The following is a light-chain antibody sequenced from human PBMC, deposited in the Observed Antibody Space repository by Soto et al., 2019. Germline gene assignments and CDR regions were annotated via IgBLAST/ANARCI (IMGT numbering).Light chain of an antibody. V-gene: IGKV1-39*01. CDR3: QQSYSTPRT. J-gene: IGKJ1*01. CDR1: QIISNS. Sequence: IPMTQSPSSLSASVGDTVTITCRASQIISNSLNWYQQKPGKAPNLLIYAASILQSGVPSRFSGSASGTDFTLTISSLQPEDFATYYCQQSYSTPRTFGQGTKVESK. CDR2: AAS.